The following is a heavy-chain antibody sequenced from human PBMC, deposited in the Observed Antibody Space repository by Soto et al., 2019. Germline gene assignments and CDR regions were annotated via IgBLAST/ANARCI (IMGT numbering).Heavy chain of an antibody. J-gene: IGHJ4*02. CDR3: AKILAMASAGQ. CDR2: ISDSGGFA. Sequence: GGSLRLSCAASGFTFSTYAMNWLRQAPGKGLEWFSAISDSGGFAFYADSVKARFTIARDNSKNTLYLQMNSLSAEVTAMYYCAKILAMASAGQWGQGNVVTVSS. V-gene: IGHV3-23*01. CDR1: GFTFSTYA. D-gene: IGHD6-19*01.